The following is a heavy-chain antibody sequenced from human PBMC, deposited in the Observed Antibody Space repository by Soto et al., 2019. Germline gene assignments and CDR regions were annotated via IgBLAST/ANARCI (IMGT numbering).Heavy chain of an antibody. CDR2: IYHSGST. J-gene: IGHJ2*01. CDR1: SGSISSSNW. Sequence: QVQLQESGPGLVKPSGTLSLTCAVSSGSISSSNWWSWVRQPPGKGLEWIGEIYHSGSTNYNPSLKSRVTISVDNSKNQFSLKLSSVTAADTAVYYCARGEQWLVDYWYFDLWGRGTLVTVSS. V-gene: IGHV4-4*02. D-gene: IGHD6-19*01. CDR3: ARGEQWLVDYWYFDL.